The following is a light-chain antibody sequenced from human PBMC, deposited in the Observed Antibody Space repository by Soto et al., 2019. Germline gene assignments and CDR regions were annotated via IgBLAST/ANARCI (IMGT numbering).Light chain of an antibody. V-gene: IGLV2-14*01. J-gene: IGLJ1*01. Sequence: QSALTQPASVSGSPGQSITISCTGTSSDVGGYNYVSWYQHHPGKAPKLMIYDVSNRPSGISNRFSGSKSGNTASLTISGLQAEDEADYYCSSYTSSSTLYVFGSGTKLTV. CDR3: SSYTSSSTLYV. CDR2: DVS. CDR1: SSDVGGYNY.